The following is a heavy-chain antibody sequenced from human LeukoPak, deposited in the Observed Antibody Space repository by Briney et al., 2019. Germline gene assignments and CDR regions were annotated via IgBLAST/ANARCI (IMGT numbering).Heavy chain of an antibody. J-gene: IGHJ4*02. CDR2: ISYDGRTK. D-gene: IGHD3-10*01. CDR1: GFTFSSYA. Sequence: GKSLTFSCAASGFTFSSYAMHWVRQAPGKRLEWVAVISYDGRTKYYADSVRGRFTISRDNSKNTLYLQMNSLRADDSAVYFCASGYYIVFWGQGTLVTVSS. V-gene: IGHV3-30*01. CDR3: ASGYYIVF.